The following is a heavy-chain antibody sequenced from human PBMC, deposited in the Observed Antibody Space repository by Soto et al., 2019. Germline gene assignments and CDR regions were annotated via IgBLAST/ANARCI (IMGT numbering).Heavy chain of an antibody. CDR1: GYTFTSYG. V-gene: IGHV1-18*01. CDR2: ISAYNGNT. D-gene: IGHD3-10*01. Sequence: GASVKVSCKASGYTFTSYGISWVRQAPGQGLEWMGWISAYNGNTNYAQKLQGRVTMTTDTSTSTAYMELRSLRSDDTAVYYCARDPITYDSGRYGDAFDIWGQGTMVTVSS. CDR3: ARDPITYDSGRYGDAFDI. J-gene: IGHJ3*02.